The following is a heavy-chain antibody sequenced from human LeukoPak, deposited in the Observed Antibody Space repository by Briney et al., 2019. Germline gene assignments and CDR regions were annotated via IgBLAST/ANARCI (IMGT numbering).Heavy chain of an antibody. CDR2: INPNSGGT. D-gene: IGHD5-12*01. CDR1: GYTFTGYY. CDR3: ASTAGVATFILDY. J-gene: IGHJ4*02. V-gene: IGHV1-2*02. Sequence: ASVKVSCTASGYTFTGYYMHWVRQAPGQGLEWMGWINPNSGGTNYAQKFQGRVTMTRDTSISTAYMELSRLRSDDTAVYYCASTAGVATFILDYWGQGTLVTVSS.